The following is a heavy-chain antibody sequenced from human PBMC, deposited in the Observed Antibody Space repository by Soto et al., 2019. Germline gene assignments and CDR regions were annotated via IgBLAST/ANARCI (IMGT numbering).Heavy chain of an antibody. J-gene: IGHJ2*01. Sequence: QVQLVESGGGVVQPGRSLRLSCAASGYTFSSYAMHWVRQAPGKGLEWVAVISYDGNNKYYADSVKGHFIISRDNSKNTLFLQMNSLRAEDTAVYYCARNSPVGYYGLGNYMWWYFDLWGRGTLVTVSS. D-gene: IGHD3-10*01. CDR1: GYTFSSYA. CDR2: ISYDGNNK. V-gene: IGHV3-30-3*01. CDR3: ARNSPVGYYGLGNYMWWYFDL.